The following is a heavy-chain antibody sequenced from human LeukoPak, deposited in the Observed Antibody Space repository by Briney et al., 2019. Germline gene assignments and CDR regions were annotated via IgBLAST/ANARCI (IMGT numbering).Heavy chain of an antibody. CDR1: GGSISSYY. J-gene: IGHJ4*02. V-gene: IGHV4-59*01. Sequence: PSETLPLTRTVSGGSISSYYWSWTRQPPGKGLEWIGYIYYSGSTNYNPSLKSRVTISVDTSKNQFSLKLSSVTAADTAVYYCARVIYDSSGYYYFDYWGQGTLVTVSS. D-gene: IGHD3-22*01. CDR2: IYYSGST. CDR3: ARVIYDSSGYYYFDY.